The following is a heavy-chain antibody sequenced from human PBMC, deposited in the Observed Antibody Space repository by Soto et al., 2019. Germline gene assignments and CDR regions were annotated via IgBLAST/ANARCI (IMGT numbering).Heavy chain of an antibody. J-gene: IGHJ4*02. CDR2: ISAYNGNT. Sequence: APVKVSCKASGYTFTSHGISWVRQAPGQRLEWMGWISAYNGNTNYAQKLQGRVTMTTDTSTSTAYMELRSLRSDDTAVYYCARVWYSSGWYHPKNFDYWGQGTLVTVSS. CDR1: GYTFTSHG. CDR3: ARVWYSSGWYHPKNFDY. D-gene: IGHD6-19*01. V-gene: IGHV1-18*01.